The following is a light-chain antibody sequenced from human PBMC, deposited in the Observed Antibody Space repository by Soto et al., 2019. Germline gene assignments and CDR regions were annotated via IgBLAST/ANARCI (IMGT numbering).Light chain of an antibody. V-gene: IGLV2-8*01. J-gene: IGLJ1*01. CDR3: SSYAGSNNYV. Sequence: QSALTQPPCASGSPGQSVTISCTGTSSDVGEWNYVSWYQHHPGKAPKLMIYEVNKRPSGVPDRFSGSKSGNTASLTVSGLQAEDEADYYCSSYAGSNNYVFGGGTKVTVL. CDR1: SSDVGEWNY. CDR2: EVN.